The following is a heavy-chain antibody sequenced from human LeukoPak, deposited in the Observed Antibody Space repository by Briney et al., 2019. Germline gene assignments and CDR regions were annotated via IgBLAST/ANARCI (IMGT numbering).Heavy chain of an antibody. CDR1: GFTFRRYW. Sequence: GGSLRLSCAASGFTFRRYWVSWARQASGKGLEWVANIKQDGSEKYYVDSVKGRFAIARDNAKNSLYLQMNSLRAEDTAVYYCVGLGENYWGQGTLVTVSS. CDR3: VGLGENY. V-gene: IGHV3-7*02. CDR2: IKQDGSEK. D-gene: IGHD3-10*01. J-gene: IGHJ4*02.